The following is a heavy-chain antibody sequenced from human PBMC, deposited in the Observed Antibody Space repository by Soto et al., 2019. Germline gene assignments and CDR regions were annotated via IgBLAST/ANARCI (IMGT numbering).Heavy chain of an antibody. CDR2: ISGSGGST. CDR1: GFTFSSYA. Sequence: SGGSLRLSCAASGFTFSSYAMSWVRQAPGKGLEWVSAISGSGGSTYYADSVKGRFTISRDNSNNTLYLQMNSLRAEDTAVYYCAKRNHSGYPYYYYGMDVWGQGTTVTVSS. D-gene: IGHD3-22*01. V-gene: IGHV3-23*01. CDR3: AKRNHSGYPYYYYGMDV. J-gene: IGHJ6*02.